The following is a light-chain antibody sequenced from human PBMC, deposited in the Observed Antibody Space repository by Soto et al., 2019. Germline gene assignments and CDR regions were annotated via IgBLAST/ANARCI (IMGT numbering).Light chain of an antibody. Sequence: ELVLTQSPGTLSLSPGERATLSCRASQSVSSNYLAWYQQKPGQAPRLLIYGASTRATGIPDRFSGSGSGTDVTLTISRLEPEEFAVYYCQQDGDSLFTPGPGTKVDI. V-gene: IGKV3-20*01. CDR1: QSVSSNY. J-gene: IGKJ3*01. CDR2: GAS. CDR3: QQDGDSLFT.